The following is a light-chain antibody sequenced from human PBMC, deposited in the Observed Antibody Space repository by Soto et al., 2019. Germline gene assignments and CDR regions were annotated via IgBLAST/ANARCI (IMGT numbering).Light chain of an antibody. CDR3: QHFNSYPWT. V-gene: IGKV1-5*01. J-gene: IGKJ1*01. CDR2: DAS. CDR1: QSVGNS. Sequence: DIQMTQSPSTLSASVVDRVSITFRASQSVGNSLAWYQQRPGKAPKLLIFDASTLESGVPSRFSGSGSGTEFTLTISSLQPDDFATYYCQHFNSYPWTFGQGTKVDIK.